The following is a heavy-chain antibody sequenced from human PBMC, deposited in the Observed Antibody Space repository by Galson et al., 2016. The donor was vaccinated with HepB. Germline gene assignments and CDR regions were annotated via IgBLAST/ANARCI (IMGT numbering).Heavy chain of an antibody. D-gene: IGHD3-16*01. V-gene: IGHV1-69*13. CDR2: IIAIFGTA. J-gene: IGHJ5*02. CDR1: GGIFNSYG. CDR3: ARASGYHYVSWFDP. Sequence: SVTVSCKASGGIFNSYGITWVRQAPGQGLEWMGGIIAIFGTANYAQKFQGRVTITADESTSTVYMELSSLRSEDTAVYYCARASGYHYVSWFDPWGQGTLVTVSS.